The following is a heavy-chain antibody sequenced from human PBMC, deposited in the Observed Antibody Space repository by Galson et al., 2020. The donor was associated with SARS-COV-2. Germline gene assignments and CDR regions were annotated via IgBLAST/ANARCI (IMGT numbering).Heavy chain of an antibody. Sequence: ASETLSLTCTVSGGSVSSGSYYWSWIRQSPGKGLEWIGYFYFRGTTKYNPSLKSRVTISVDTSKNQFSLNMSSVTAADTAVYYCARGTYSSGQSYYYCAMDVWGQGTTVTVSS. D-gene: IGHD5-18*01. V-gene: IGHV4-61*01. CDR1: GGSVSSGSYY. CDR3: ARGTYSSGQSYYYCAMDV. CDR2: FYFRGTT. J-gene: IGHJ6*02.